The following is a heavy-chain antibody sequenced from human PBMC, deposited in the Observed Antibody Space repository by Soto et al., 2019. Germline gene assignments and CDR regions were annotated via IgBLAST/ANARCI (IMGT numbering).Heavy chain of an antibody. CDR3: ARRGQAAALLKYYYYGMDV. CDR2: IDPSDSYT. J-gene: IGHJ6*02. CDR1: GYSFTSYW. Sequence: GESLKISCNGSGYSFTSYWISWVRQMPGKGLEWMGRIDPSDSYTNYSPSFQGHVTISADKSISTAYLQWSSLKASDTAMYYCARRGQAAALLKYYYYGMDVWRQGTTVTVCS. D-gene: IGHD6-13*01. V-gene: IGHV5-10-1*01.